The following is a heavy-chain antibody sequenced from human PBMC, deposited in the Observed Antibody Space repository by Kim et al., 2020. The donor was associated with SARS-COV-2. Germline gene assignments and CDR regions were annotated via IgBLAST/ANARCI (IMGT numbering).Heavy chain of an antibody. V-gene: IGHV1-3*01. CDR3: ARDLVGATTLFDY. Sequence: KYSQKFQGRVTITRDTSASTAYRELSSLRSEDTAVYYCARDLVGATTLFDYWGQGTLVTVSS. D-gene: IGHD1-26*01. J-gene: IGHJ4*02.